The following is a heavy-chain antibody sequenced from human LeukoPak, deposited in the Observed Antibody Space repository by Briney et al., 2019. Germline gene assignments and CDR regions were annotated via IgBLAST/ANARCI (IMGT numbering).Heavy chain of an antibody. CDR1: GFTFSSYW. V-gene: IGHV3-7*01. Sequence: GGSLRLSCAASGFTFSSYWMSWVRQAPGKGLEWVANIKQDGSEKYYVDSVKGRFTISRDNAKNSLYPQMNSLRAEDTAVYYCARDWPYSSGWFPNWFDPWGQGTLVTVSS. CDR3: ARDWPYSSGWFPNWFDP. CDR2: IKQDGSEK. D-gene: IGHD6-19*01. J-gene: IGHJ5*02.